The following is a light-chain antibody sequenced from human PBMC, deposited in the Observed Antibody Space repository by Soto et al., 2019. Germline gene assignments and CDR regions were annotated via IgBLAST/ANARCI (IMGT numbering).Light chain of an antibody. J-gene: IGKJ3*01. CDR1: QTACSNC. Sequence: EIVLTQSPGTLSLSPGERATLSCRASQTACSNCLAWYQQKPGQPPRLLISGASNRATGIPDRFSGSGSGTDFTLTISRLEPEDFAVYYCQQYGGSPGFTFGPGTRVDIK. V-gene: IGKV3-20*01. CDR2: GAS. CDR3: QQYGGSPGFT.